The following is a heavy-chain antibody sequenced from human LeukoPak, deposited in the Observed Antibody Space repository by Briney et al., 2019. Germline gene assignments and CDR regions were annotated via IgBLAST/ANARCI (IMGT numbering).Heavy chain of an antibody. CDR2: IDPSDSYT. Sequence: GESLQISCKGSGYSFTSYWISWVRQLPGKGLEWMGRIDPSDSYTNYSPSFQGHVTISADKSISTAYLQWSSLKASDTAMYYCARQLPLSMVRGVNWFDPWGQGTLVTVSS. J-gene: IGHJ5*02. CDR1: GYSFTSYW. CDR3: ARQLPLSMVRGVNWFDP. D-gene: IGHD3-10*01. V-gene: IGHV5-10-1*01.